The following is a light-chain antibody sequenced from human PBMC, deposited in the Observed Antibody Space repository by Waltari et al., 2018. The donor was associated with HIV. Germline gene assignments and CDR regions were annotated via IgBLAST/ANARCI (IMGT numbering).Light chain of an antibody. V-gene: IGLV1-44*01. J-gene: IGLJ2*01. Sequence: QSVLTQPPSASGTPGQRVTISCSGSSTNIGRNTVNWYQQLPGKAPKLPIYSNKHRPSGVPDRCSGSKSGTSASRAISGLQSEDEAEYYCAAWDDSLNGLFGGGTKLTVL. CDR1: STNIGRNT. CDR3: AAWDDSLNGL. CDR2: SNK.